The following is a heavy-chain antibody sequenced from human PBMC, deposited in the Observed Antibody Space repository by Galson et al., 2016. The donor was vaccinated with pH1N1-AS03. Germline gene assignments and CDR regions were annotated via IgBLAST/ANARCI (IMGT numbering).Heavy chain of an antibody. CDR2: IGGGVHNT. Sequence: SLRLSCAGSGFLVSNYAMSWVRQAPGKGPEWVSAIGGGVHNTYYADSVRGRFTISRDSSKNTLYLQMNSLRAEDTAVYYCAPGVISPDYWGQGTLVTVSS. CDR3: APGVISPDY. D-gene: IGHD3-10*01. V-gene: IGHV3-23*01. J-gene: IGHJ4*02. CDR1: GFLVSNYA.